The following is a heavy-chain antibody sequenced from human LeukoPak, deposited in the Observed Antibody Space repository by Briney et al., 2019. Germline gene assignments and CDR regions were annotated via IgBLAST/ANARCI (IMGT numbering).Heavy chain of an antibody. CDR3: VLLWFGELLTAFDY. CDR2: ISAYNGNT. CDR1: GYTFTTYG. Sequence: ASVKVSCKASGYTFTTYGIGWVRQAPGQGLEWMGWISAYNGNTNYAQKFQGRVTMTRNTSISTAYMELSSLRSEDTAVYYCVLLWFGELLTAFDYWGQGTLVTVPS. J-gene: IGHJ4*02. D-gene: IGHD3-10*01. V-gene: IGHV1-18*01.